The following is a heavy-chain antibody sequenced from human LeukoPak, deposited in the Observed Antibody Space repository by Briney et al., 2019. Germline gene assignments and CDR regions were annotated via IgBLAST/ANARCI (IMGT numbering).Heavy chain of an antibody. CDR1: GGSIRSSTYY. D-gene: IGHD5-12*01. CDR2: MYYSGST. Sequence: SETLSLTCTVSGGSIRSSTYYWGWIRQPPGKGLEWIASMYYSGSTYYNPSLQSRVTISVDTSKNQFSLKLSSVTAADTAVYYCARGGYEGDYFDYWGQGTLVTVSS. V-gene: IGHV4-39*07. CDR3: ARGGYEGDYFDY. J-gene: IGHJ4*02.